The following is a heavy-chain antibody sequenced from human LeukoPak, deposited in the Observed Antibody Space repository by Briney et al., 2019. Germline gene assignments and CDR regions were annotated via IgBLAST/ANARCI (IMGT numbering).Heavy chain of an antibody. Sequence: ASVKVSCKASGGTFSSYAISWVRQAPGKGLEWMGGFDPEDGETIYAQKFQGRVTMTEDTSTDTAYMELSSLRSEDTAVYYCATDLRAGSYPHYYYYGMDVWGQGTTVTVSS. J-gene: IGHJ6*02. CDR3: ATDLRAGSYPHYYYYGMDV. D-gene: IGHD1-26*01. CDR2: FDPEDGET. CDR1: GGTFSSYA. V-gene: IGHV1-24*01.